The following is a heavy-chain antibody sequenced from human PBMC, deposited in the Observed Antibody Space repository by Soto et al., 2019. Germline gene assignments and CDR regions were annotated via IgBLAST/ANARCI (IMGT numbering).Heavy chain of an antibody. D-gene: IGHD3-22*01. CDR3: XXRFTMTVVVFDY. CDR1: GGSFSGYY. J-gene: IGHJ4*02. CDR2: VDHSGRT. Sequence: QVQLQQWGAGLLKPSETLSLTCVVSGGSFSGYYWTWIRQAPGKGLEWIGEVDHSGRTSYNQSLXXXXXXXXXXXXXXXXXXXXXXXXXXXXXXXXXXRFTMTVVVFDYWGQGAPVTVSS. V-gene: IGHV4-34*02.